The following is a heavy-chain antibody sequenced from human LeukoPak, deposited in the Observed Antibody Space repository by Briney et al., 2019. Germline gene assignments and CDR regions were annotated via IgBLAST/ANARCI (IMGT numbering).Heavy chain of an antibody. CDR3: AREGEGVAAAGTRLVYIAD. D-gene: IGHD6-13*01. V-gene: IGHV1-69*05. CDR2: IIPVFGTT. Sequence: SSVKVSCKASRDTFTSYGISWVRQAPGHGLEWLARIIPVFGTTNYARKFLGRVTVSTDDSPSTAFLELRRPTPQHTALYCGAREGEGVAAAGTRLVYIADWGQGTLVTVSS. CDR1: RDTFTSYG. J-gene: IGHJ4*01.